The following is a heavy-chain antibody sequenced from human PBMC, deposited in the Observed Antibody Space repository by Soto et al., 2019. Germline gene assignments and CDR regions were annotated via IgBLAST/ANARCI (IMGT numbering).Heavy chain of an antibody. CDR2: INAGNGNT. CDR1: GYTFTSYA. CDR3: ARDYGDDSSGFRAFDI. V-gene: IGHV1-3*01. D-gene: IGHD3-22*01. J-gene: IGHJ3*02. Sequence: ASVKVSCKASGYTFTSYAMHWVRQAPGQRLEWMGWINAGNGNTKYSQKFQGRVTITRDTSASTAYMELSSLRSEDTAVYYCARDYGDDSSGFRAFDIWGQGTMVTVSS.